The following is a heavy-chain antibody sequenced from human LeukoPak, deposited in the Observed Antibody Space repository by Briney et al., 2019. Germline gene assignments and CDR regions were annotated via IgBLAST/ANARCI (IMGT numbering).Heavy chain of an antibody. CDR2: INPNSGGT. CDR1: EYTFTGYY. V-gene: IGHV1-2*02. CDR3: ASGRVLEWFQYYFDY. J-gene: IGHJ4*02. D-gene: IGHD3-3*01. Sequence: ASVKVSCKASEYTFTGYYMHWVRQAPGQGLEWMGWINPNSGGTNYAQKFQGRVTMTRDTSISTAYMELSRLRSDDTAVYYCASGRVLEWFQYYFDYWGQGTLVTVSS.